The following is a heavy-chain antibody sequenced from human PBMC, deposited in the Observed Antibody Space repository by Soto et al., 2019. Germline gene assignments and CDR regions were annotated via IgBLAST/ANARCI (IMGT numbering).Heavy chain of an antibody. V-gene: IGHV3-21*01. CDR2: ISSSSSYI. CDR3: ARAYSGSYSIHFDY. D-gene: IGHD1-26*01. Sequence: VQLVESGGGLVKPGGSLRLSCAASGFTFSSYSMNWVRQAPGKGLEWVSSISSSSSYIYYADSVKGRFTISRDNAKNSLYLQMNSLRAEDTAVYYCARAYSGSYSIHFDYWGQGTLVTVSS. CDR1: GFTFSSYS. J-gene: IGHJ4*02.